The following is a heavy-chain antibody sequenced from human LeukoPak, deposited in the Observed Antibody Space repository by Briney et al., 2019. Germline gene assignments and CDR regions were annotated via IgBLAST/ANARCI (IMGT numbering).Heavy chain of an antibody. CDR1: GGTFSSYA. CDR3: ARGTSGYSKTFDY. CDR2: IIPIFGTS. V-gene: IGHV1-69*05. D-gene: IGHD3-3*01. J-gene: IGHJ4*02. Sequence: GASVKVSCKASGGTFSSYAISWVRQAPGQGLEWMGGIIPIFGTSNYAQKFQGRVTITTDESTSTAYMELSSLRSEDTAVYYCARGTSGYSKTFDYWGQGTLVTVSS.